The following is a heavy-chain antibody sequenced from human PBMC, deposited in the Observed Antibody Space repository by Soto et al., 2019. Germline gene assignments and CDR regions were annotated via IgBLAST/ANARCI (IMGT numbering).Heavy chain of an antibody. J-gene: IGHJ4*02. Sequence: QVQLQESGPGVVKPSETLSLTCTVSGGSISPFYWSWVRQPPGKGLEWIGYLYYSGNTNYNPSLKSRVTISVDASKNQVSLRLTSVTAAXTXVYYCARVGGVAARTFDYWGQGTVVTVSS. CDR1: GGSISPFY. CDR3: ARVGGVAARTFDY. V-gene: IGHV4-59*01. CDR2: LYYSGNT. D-gene: IGHD2-15*01.